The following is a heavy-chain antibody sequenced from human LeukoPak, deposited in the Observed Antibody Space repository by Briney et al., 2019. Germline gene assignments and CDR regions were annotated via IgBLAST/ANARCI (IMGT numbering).Heavy chain of an antibody. CDR1: GGTFSSYA. D-gene: IGHD2-15*01. V-gene: IGHV1-69*13. J-gene: IGHJ3*02. CDR2: IIPIFGTA. Sequence: ASVKVSCKASGGTFSSYAISWVRQAPGQGLEWMGGIIPIFGTANYAQKFQGRVTITADESTSTAYMELSSLRSEDTAVYYCARDTAEDCSGGSCYSDAFDIWGQGTMVTVSS. CDR3: ARDTAEDCSGGSCYSDAFDI.